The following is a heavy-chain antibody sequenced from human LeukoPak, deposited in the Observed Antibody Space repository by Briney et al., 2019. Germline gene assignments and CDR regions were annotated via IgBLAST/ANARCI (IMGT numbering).Heavy chain of an antibody. Sequence: PGGSLRLSCAASGFTVSSNYMSWVRQAPGKGLEWVSVIYSGGSTYYADSVKGRFTISRDNSKNTLYLQMNSLRAEDTAVYYCASETSSSEYYYDSSGYYTDYWGQGTLVTVSS. V-gene: IGHV3-66*01. CDR2: IYSGGST. D-gene: IGHD3-22*01. CDR1: GFTVSSNY. J-gene: IGHJ4*02. CDR3: ASETSSSEYYYDSSGYYTDY.